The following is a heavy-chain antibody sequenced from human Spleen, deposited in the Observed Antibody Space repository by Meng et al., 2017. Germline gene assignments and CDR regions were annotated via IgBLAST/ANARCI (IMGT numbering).Heavy chain of an antibody. CDR3: ARDEDISAAGKLFGDY. J-gene: IGHJ4*02. Sequence: QVQAVRLGAEGKKPGAPVKVSCKASGYTFPAYYLHWVRRAPGQGLEWMGRIDPKSGDTHYAQRFQGRVTMTGDTSISTAYMELSGLRSDDTAMYYCARDEDISAAGKLFGDYWGQGTLVTVSS. CDR1: GYTFPAYY. V-gene: IGHV1-2*06. CDR2: IDPKSGDT. D-gene: IGHD6-13*01.